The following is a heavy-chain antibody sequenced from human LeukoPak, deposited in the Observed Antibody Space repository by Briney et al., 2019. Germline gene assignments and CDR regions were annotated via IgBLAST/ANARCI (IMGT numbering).Heavy chain of an antibody. CDR2: ISSSSSTI. CDR1: GFTFSSYS. D-gene: IGHD3-3*01. CDR3: ARDSSYYDFWGGYYFDY. J-gene: IGHJ4*02. Sequence: GGSLRLSCAASGFTFSSYSMNWVRQAPGKGLEWVSYISSSSSTIYYADSVKGRFTISRDNAKNSLYLQMNSLRAEDTAVYYCARDSSYYDFWGGYYFDYWGQGTLVTVSS. V-gene: IGHV3-48*01.